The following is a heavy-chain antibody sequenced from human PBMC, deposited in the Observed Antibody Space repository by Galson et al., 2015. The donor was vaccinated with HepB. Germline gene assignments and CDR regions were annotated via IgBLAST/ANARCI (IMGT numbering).Heavy chain of an antibody. CDR3: ARVVVREIIPYAMDV. J-gene: IGHJ6*02. D-gene: IGHD3-10*01. CDR1: GGSTSGYY. V-gene: IGHV4-4*07. Sequence: LSLTCTVSGGSTSGYYWSWIRQPAGKGLEWIGVIYTIGSTNYNPSLKSRVTVSLDTSKNQFSLKLTSVTAADTAVYYCARVVVREIIPYAMDVWGQGATVTVSS. CDR2: IYTIGST.